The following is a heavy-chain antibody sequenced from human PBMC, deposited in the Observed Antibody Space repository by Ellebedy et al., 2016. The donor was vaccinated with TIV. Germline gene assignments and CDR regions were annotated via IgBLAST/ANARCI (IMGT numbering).Heavy chain of an antibody. D-gene: IGHD6-19*01. CDR1: GVSLGGLY. Sequence: MPSETLSLTCGVYGVSLGGLYWSWIRQVPGKGPEWVGESNRGGISNYNPSLGSRVTISVDMSQNQFSLELTSVTAADTGMYYCARLSSGWQIYYFDLWGQGTPVTVSS. CDR2: SNRGGIS. J-gene: IGHJ4*02. V-gene: IGHV4-34*01. CDR3: ARLSSGWQIYYFDL.